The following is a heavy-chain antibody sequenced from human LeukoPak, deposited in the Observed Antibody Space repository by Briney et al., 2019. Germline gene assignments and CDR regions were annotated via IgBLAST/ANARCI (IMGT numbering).Heavy chain of an antibody. V-gene: IGHV3-23*01. D-gene: IGHD4-23*01. Sequence: GGSLRLSCAASGFTFSSYAMCWVHQAPGKGLEWVSAISGSGGSTYYADSVKGRFTISRGNSKNTLYLQMNSLRAEDTAVYYCAKPMTTVVGSDAFDIWGQGTMVTVSS. CDR1: GFTFSSYA. J-gene: IGHJ3*02. CDR2: ISGSGGST. CDR3: AKPMTTVVGSDAFDI.